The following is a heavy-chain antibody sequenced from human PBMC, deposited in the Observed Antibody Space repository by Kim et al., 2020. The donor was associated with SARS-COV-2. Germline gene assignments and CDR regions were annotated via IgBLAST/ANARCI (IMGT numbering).Heavy chain of an antibody. V-gene: IGHV3-49*02. J-gene: IGHJ4*02. D-gene: IGHD3-10*01. Sequence: AASVKGRFTSSRDDSKSIAYLQMNSLKTEDTAVYYCTRDLLWFGELLFDYWGQGTLVTVSS. CDR3: TRDLLWFGELLFDY.